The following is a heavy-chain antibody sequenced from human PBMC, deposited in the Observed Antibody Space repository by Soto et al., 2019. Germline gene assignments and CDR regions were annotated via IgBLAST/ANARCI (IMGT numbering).Heavy chain of an antibody. D-gene: IGHD3-22*01. V-gene: IGHV4-59*01. J-gene: IGHJ4*02. Sequence: SETLSLTCPVSGGSISSYYWSWIRQPPGKGLEWIGYIYYSGSTNYNPSLKSRVTISVDTSKNQFSLKLSSVTAADTAVYYCARQQYYYDSRSYYFDYWGQGTLVTVSS. CDR1: GGSISSYY. CDR2: IYYSGST. CDR3: ARQQYYYDSRSYYFDY.